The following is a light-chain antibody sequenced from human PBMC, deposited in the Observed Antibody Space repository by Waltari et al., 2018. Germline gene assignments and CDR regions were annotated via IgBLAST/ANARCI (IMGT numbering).Light chain of an antibody. CDR2: QDK. J-gene: IGLJ1*01. CDR1: KLGHTF. V-gene: IGLV3-1*01. CDR3: LAWDFSTAWT. Sequence: SSCLTHPPSVCLSTGPTAPIPRPGRKLGHTFASWYQQRPRQPPALVTYQDKKRPSGIPERFSGSNSGYTATLAISGALPMDEADYYCLAWDFSTAWTFGTGTRVTVL.